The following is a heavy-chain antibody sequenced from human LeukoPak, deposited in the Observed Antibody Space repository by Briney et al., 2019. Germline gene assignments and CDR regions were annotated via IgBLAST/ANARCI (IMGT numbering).Heavy chain of an antibody. CDR3: ARAKWGSGSYRWFDP. D-gene: IGHD3-10*01. Sequence: PSETLSLTCAVSGGSISSSNWWSWARQPPGKGLEWIGEIYHSGSTNYNPSLKSRVTISVDKSKNQFSLKLSSVTAADTAVYYCARAKWGSGSYRWFDPWGQGTLVTVSS. V-gene: IGHV4-4*02. J-gene: IGHJ5*02. CDR1: GGSISSSNW. CDR2: IYHSGST.